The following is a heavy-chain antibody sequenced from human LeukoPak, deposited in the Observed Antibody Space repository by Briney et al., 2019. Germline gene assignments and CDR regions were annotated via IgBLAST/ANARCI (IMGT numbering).Heavy chain of an antibody. CDR2: IYYSGST. Sequence: SETLSLTCTVSGGSISSSSYYWGWIRQPPGKGLEWIGSIYYSGSTYYNPSLKSRVTISVDTSKNQFSLKLSSVTAADTAVYYCASMGVVATAGGFDPWGQGTLVTVSS. CDR3: ASMGVVATAGGFDP. D-gene: IGHD6-25*01. CDR1: GGSISSSSYY. J-gene: IGHJ5*02. V-gene: IGHV4-39*07.